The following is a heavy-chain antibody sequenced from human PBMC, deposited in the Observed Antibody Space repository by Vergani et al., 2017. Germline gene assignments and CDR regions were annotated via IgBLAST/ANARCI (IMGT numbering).Heavy chain of an antibody. CDR3: AKGGXYSSSWYWGEYFQH. D-gene: IGHD6-13*01. Sequence: QVQLVESGGGVVQPGGSLRLSCAASGFTFSSYGMHWVRQAPGKGLEWVAFIRYDGSNKYYADSVKGRFTISRDNSKNTLYLQMNSLRAEDTAVYYCAKGGXYSSSWYWGEYFQHWGQGTLVTVSS. CDR1: GFTFSSYG. V-gene: IGHV3-30*02. CDR2: IRYDGSNK. J-gene: IGHJ1*01.